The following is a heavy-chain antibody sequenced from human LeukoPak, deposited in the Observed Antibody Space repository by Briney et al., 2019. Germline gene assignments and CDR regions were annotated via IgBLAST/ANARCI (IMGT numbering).Heavy chain of an antibody. CDR2: IYYSGST. CDR1: GGSISSSSYY. J-gene: IGHJ4*02. CDR3: ARQPHVPATVNYFDY. D-gene: IGHD2-2*01. V-gene: IGHV4-39*01. Sequence: SETLSLTCTVSGGSISSSSYYWGWSRQPPGKGLEWIGSIYYSGSTYYNPSLKSRVTISVDTSKNQFSLKLSSVTAADTAVYYCARQPHVPATVNYFDYWGQGTLVTVSS.